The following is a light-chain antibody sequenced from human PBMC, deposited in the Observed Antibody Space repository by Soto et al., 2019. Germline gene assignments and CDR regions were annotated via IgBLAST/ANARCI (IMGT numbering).Light chain of an antibody. CDR3: ATWDDSLDGYV. Sequence: QSVLTQPPSASGTPGQRVTISCSGSSSNIGSNTVNWYQQLPGTAPKLLIYSHNQRPSGVPDRFSVSKSGTSASLAISGLQSEDEADYYCATWDDSLDGYVSGTGTKLTVL. V-gene: IGLV1-44*01. J-gene: IGLJ1*01. CDR2: SHN. CDR1: SSNIGSNT.